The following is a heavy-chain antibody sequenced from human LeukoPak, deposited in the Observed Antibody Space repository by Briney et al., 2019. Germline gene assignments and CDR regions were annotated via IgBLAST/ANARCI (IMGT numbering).Heavy chain of an antibody. CDR1: GFTFSSYS. V-gene: IGHV3-21*01. Sequence: GGSLRLSCAASGFTFSSYSMNWARQAPGKGLEWVSSISSSSSYIYYADSVKGRFTISRDNAKNSLYLQMNSLRAEDTAVYYCARDPYYYDSSGYPHTDYWGQGTLVTVSS. CDR3: ARDPYYYDSSGYPHTDY. J-gene: IGHJ4*02. CDR2: ISSSSSYI. D-gene: IGHD3-22*01.